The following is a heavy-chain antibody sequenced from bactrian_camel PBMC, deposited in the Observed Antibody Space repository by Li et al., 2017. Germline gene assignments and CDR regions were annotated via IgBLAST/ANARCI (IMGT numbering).Heavy chain of an antibody. V-gene: IGHV3S53*01. Sequence: QLVESGGGLVQPGGSLRISCEASRSTYTNSCMGWFRQAPGKEREGLATIESDGTTNYADSVKGRFTVSQDNAKNTLYLQMNSLKPEDTAMYYCAKSGDTRPPGPGTQVTVS. D-gene: IGHD3*01. CDR1: RSTYTNSC. CDR2: IESDGTT. J-gene: IGHJ4*01.